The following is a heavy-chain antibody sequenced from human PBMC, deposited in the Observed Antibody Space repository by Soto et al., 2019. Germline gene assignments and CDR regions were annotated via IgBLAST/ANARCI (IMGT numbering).Heavy chain of an antibody. CDR1: GGSISSGGYY. CDR3: ARGGYYYENSGQNAYDY. CDR2: IYYGGST. Sequence: TLSLTCTVSGGSISSGGYYWSWIRQHPGKGLEWIGYIYYGGSTYYNPSLKSRATISGDTSKNQFSLKLSSVTAADTAVYYCARGGYYYENSGQNAYDYWGQGILVTVSS. D-gene: IGHD3-22*01. V-gene: IGHV4-31*03. J-gene: IGHJ4*01.